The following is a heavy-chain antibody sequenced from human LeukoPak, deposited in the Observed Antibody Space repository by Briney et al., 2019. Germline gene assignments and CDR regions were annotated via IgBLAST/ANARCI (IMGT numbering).Heavy chain of an antibody. CDR1: GGSISSSSYY. D-gene: IGHD4-17*01. Sequence: SETLSLTCTVSGGSISSSSYYWGWIRQPPGKGLEWIGSIYYSGSTYYNPSLKSRVTISVDTSKNQFSLKLSSVTAADTAVYYCAIWDYAAEWLDYWGQGTLVTVSS. J-gene: IGHJ4*02. CDR2: IYYSGST. V-gene: IGHV4-39*01. CDR3: AIWDYAAEWLDY.